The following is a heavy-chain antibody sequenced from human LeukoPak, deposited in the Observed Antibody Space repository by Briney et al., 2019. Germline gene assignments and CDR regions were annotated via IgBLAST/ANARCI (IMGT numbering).Heavy chain of an antibody. J-gene: IGHJ6*02. CDR3: ARSSSLIALSSYGMDV. V-gene: IGHV4-59*01. D-gene: IGHD2/OR15-2a*01. CDR2: ISPSGST. Sequence: SETLSLTCTVSGGSISSYYWSWIRQPPGKGLEWIGYISPSGSTNYNPSLKSRVTISVDTSKNQFSLKLSSVTAADTAVYYCARSSSLIALSSYGMDVWGQGTTVTVSS. CDR1: GGSISSYY.